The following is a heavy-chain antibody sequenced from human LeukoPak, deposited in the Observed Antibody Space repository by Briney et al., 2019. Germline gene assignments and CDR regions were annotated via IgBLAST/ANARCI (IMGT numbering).Heavy chain of an antibody. CDR2: IIPIFGTA. V-gene: IGHV1-69*01. CDR1: GGTFSSYA. Sequence: SVKVSCKASGGTFSSYAISWVRQAPGQGLEWMGGIIPIFGTANYAQKFQGRVTITADESTSTAYMELISLRSEDTAVYYCASIRSGSYRNFDYWGQGTLVTVSS. CDR3: ASIRSGSYRNFDY. D-gene: IGHD1-26*01. J-gene: IGHJ4*02.